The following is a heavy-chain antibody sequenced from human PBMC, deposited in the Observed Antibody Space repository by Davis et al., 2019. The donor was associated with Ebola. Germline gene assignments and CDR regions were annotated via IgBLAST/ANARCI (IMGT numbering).Heavy chain of an antibody. CDR1: GFTFSDYY. J-gene: IGHJ6*04. CDR2: ISSTSSSM. Sequence: GGSLRLSCAASGFTFSDYYMSWIRQAPGKGLEWVSHISSTSSSMYYADSVKGRFTISRDNARESLFLHLNGLTADDTAVYYCAREYFDVLTYYYGMDVWGKGITVTVSS. D-gene: IGHD3-9*01. CDR3: AREYFDVLTYYYGMDV. V-gene: IGHV3-11*01.